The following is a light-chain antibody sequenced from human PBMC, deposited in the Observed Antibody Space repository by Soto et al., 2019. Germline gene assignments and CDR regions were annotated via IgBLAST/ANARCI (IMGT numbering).Light chain of an antibody. J-gene: IGLJ1*01. V-gene: IGLV2-14*03. Sequence: QSALTQPASVSGSPGQSITISCTGTSSDVGGYNYVSWYQHHPGKAHKLMIYDVSNRPSGVSNRFSGSKSGNTASLTISGRQPEDEADYYCSSYTTSNTRQIVFGTGTKLTVL. CDR1: SSDVGGYNY. CDR2: DVS. CDR3: SSYTTSNTRQIV.